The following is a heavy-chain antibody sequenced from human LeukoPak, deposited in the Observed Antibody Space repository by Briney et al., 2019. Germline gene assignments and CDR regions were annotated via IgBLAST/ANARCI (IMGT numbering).Heavy chain of an antibody. CDR1: VFTLSSYG. D-gene: IGHD7-27*01. CDR2: IWYDGSNK. V-gene: IGHV3-33*01. CDR3: ARDANWGFDAFDI. J-gene: IGHJ3*02. Sequence: GGSLRLSRAASVFTLSSYGIHWVRPAPGKGLEWVAVIWYDGSNKYYADSVKGRFTISRDNSKNTLYLQMNSLRAEDTAVYYCARDANWGFDAFDIWGQGTMVTVSS.